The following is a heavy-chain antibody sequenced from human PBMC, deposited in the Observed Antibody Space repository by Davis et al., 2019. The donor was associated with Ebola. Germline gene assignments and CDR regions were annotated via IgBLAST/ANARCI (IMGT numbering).Heavy chain of an antibody. J-gene: IGHJ4*02. D-gene: IGHD6-13*01. CDR3: AKAIAATNTGFDY. CDR2: ISWNSGTS. V-gene: IGHV3-9*03. Sequence: SLKISCVASGFSFDDYAMHWVRQTPGKGLEWVSGISWNSGTSGYADSVKGRFTISRDNAKNSLYLQMNSLRPEDMAFYYCAKAIAATNTGFDYWGQGTLVTVSS. CDR1: GFSFDDYA.